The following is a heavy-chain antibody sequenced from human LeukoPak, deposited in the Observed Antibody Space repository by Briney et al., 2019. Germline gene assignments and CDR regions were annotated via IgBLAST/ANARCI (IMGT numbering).Heavy chain of an antibody. CDR1: GGSFSGYF. V-gene: IGHV4-34*01. CDR3: ATGGYCSSTSCYSSLGFDP. CDR2: INHSGST. J-gene: IGHJ5*02. D-gene: IGHD2-2*01. Sequence: SESLSLTCAVYGGSFSGYFWSWIRQPPGKGLEWIGEINHSGSTNYNPSLKSRVTISVDTSKSQLSLKLSSVTAADTAVYYCATGGYCSSTSCYSSLGFDPWGQGTLVTVSS.